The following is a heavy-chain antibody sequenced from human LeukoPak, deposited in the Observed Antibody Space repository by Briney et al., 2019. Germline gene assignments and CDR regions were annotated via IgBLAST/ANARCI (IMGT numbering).Heavy chain of an antibody. CDR2: ISSNNGYI. V-gene: IGHV3-21*01. J-gene: IGHJ4*02. D-gene: IGHD6-6*01. CDR1: GFSFSSYR. Sequence: GGSLSFSGAASGFSFSSYRLNWFRRAPGKGLDGVASISSNNGYIYYADSVKGRFTISRDNGENSLHLQMNSLRAEDAAVYYCARDLGTRKSIAFADWGQGTLVTVSS. CDR3: ARDLGTRKSIAFAD.